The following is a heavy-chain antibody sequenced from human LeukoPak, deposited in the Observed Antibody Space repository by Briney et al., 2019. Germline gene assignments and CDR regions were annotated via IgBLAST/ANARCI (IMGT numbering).Heavy chain of an antibody. J-gene: IGHJ6*03. Sequence: SQTLSLTCAVSGGSISSGGYSWSWIRQPPGKGLEWIGYIYYSGSTYYNPSLKSRVTISVDTSKNQFSLKLSSVTAADTAVYYCAREGGSSTWSRDYYYMDVWGKGTTVTVSS. CDR2: IYYSGST. V-gene: IGHV4-30-4*07. CDR1: GGSISSGGYS. D-gene: IGHD6-13*01. CDR3: AREGGSSTWSRDYYYMDV.